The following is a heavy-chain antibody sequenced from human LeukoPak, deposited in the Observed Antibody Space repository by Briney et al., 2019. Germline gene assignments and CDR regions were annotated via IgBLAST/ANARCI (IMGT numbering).Heavy chain of an antibody. CDR2: ISATGAST. D-gene: IGHD4-23*01. J-gene: IGHJ4*02. Sequence: QPGGSLRLSCAVSGFTFSSYAMSWVRQAPGKGLEWVSTISATGASTSYADSVKGRFTISRDNSKTTLYLQMNSLKADDTAVHYCARNYGGNYLYYFDYWGQGTLVTVSS. CDR3: ARNYGGNYLYYFDY. CDR1: GFTFSSYA. V-gene: IGHV3-23*01.